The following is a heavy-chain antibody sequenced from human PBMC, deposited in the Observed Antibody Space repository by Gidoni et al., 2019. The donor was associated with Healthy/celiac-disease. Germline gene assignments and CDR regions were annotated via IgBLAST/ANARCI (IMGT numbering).Heavy chain of an antibody. Sequence: QVQLQQWGAGLLKPSATLSLTCAVCGGSFSGYSWRWIRQPPGKGLEWIGEINHSGSTNDNPSLKSRVTISVDTSKNQFYLKLSEVTAADTAVYYSARGTVLGFGELTESGFDTWGQGTLVTVSS. CDR2: INHSGST. J-gene: IGHJ5*02. CDR1: GGSFSGYS. V-gene: IGHV4-34*01. D-gene: IGHD3-10*01. CDR3: ARGTVLGFGELTESGFDT.